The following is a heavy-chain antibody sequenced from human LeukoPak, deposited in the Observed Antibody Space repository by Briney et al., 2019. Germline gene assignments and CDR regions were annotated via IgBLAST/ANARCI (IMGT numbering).Heavy chain of an antibody. CDR3: ARGKRYSGYDLMD. CDR2: MNLNSGRT. V-gene: IGHV1-8*01. D-gene: IGHD5-12*01. CDR1: VYTFTIYD. Sequence: ASVNLSFKCSVYTFTIYDFNWMRLGPAPGLGWVGWMNLNSGRTGNSQKLQGRVTMTRNTSLSTAYMQLSSLRSEDTAVYYCARGKRYSGYDLMDWGQGTLATVSS. J-gene: IGHJ4*02.